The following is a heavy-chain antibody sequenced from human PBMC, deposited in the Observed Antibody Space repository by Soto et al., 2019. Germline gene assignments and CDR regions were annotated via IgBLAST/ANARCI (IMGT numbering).Heavy chain of an antibody. V-gene: IGHV3-23*01. D-gene: IGHD3-3*01. CDR3: AKGWSSSAWDSHYFDS. Sequence: EVHLLESGGGLVQPGGSLRLSCAASGFTFSNYAMRWVRQAPGKGLEWVAAVSGSGGAAYYADSVKGRFTISRDNAKNPMSLAMNSLRADDSAVYYCAKGWSSSAWDSHYFDSWGQGIRVTVSS. CDR1: GFTFSNYA. CDR2: VSGSGGAA. J-gene: IGHJ4*02.